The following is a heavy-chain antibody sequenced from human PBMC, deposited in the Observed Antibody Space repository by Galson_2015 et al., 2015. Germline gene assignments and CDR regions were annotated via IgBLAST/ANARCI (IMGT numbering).Heavy chain of an antibody. V-gene: IGHV3-21*01. J-gene: IGHJ3*02. CDR2: ISASNNHI. CDR1: GFTFSSYS. CDR3: ARVLRLYNFWSGPGGAFDI. D-gene: IGHD3-3*01. Sequence: SLRLSCAASGFTFSSYSMNWVRQAPGKGLEWVSSISASNNHIYYTDSVKGRFTISRDNAKDSLYLQMNSLRVEDTAVYYCARVLRLYNFWSGPGGAFDIWGQGTVVTVSS.